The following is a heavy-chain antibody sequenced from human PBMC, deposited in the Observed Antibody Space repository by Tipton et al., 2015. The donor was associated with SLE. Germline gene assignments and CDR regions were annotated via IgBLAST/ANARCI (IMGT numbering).Heavy chain of an antibody. CDR2: IYHSGST. CDR1: GGSISSYY. J-gene: IGHJ3*02. V-gene: IGHV4-39*07. Sequence: TLSLTCTVSGGSISSYYWGWIRQPPGKGLEWIGSIYHSGSTYYNPSLKSRVTISVDTSKNQFSLKLSSVTAADTAVYYCARPSRYSSSWYNAFDIWGQGTMVTVSS. D-gene: IGHD6-13*01. CDR3: ARPSRYSSSWYNAFDI.